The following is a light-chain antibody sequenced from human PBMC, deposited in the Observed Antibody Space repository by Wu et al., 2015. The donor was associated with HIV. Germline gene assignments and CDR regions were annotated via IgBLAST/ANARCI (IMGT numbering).Light chain of an antibody. CDR2: KAS. CDR1: QSISSW. V-gene: IGKV1-5*03. J-gene: IGKJ4*01. CDR3: QQYHNFPLT. Sequence: DIQMTQSPSTLSASVGDSVTITCRASQSISSWLAWYQQKPGKAPKLLIYKASSLESGVPSRFSGSGSGTEFTLTISSLQPDDFATYYCQQYHNFPLTFGGGTKVEIK.